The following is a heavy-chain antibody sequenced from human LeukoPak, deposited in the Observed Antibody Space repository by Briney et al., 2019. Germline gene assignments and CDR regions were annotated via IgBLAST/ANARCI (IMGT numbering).Heavy chain of an antibody. CDR1: DFSFSTYW. Sequence: PGGSLRLSCAASDFSFSTYWMHWVRQAPGKGLVWVSRINSDGSSTSYADSVKGRFTISRDNAKNTLYLQMNSLRAEDTAVYYCARVFGFSSGDFWSGYYTYYFDYWGQGTLVTVSS. CDR3: ARVFGFSSGDFWSGYYTYYFDY. CDR2: INSDGSST. D-gene: IGHD3-3*01. J-gene: IGHJ4*02. V-gene: IGHV3-74*01.